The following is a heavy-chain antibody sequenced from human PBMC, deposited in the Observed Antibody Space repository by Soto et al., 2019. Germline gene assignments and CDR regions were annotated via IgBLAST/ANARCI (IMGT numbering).Heavy chain of an antibody. CDR1: GDSIRSGDYY. Sequence: QVHLEESGPGLVKPSQTLSLTCTVLGDSIRSGDYYWNWIRQPPGRGLEWSGYIYYSGITYYNPSLKSRLTMSVDTSKNQFSLRLSSVIAADTAVYYCARSVGYYYYGMDVWGQGTTVIVSS. D-gene: IGHD1-26*01. CDR3: ARSVGYYYYGMDV. J-gene: IGHJ6*02. V-gene: IGHV4-30-4*01. CDR2: IYYSGIT.